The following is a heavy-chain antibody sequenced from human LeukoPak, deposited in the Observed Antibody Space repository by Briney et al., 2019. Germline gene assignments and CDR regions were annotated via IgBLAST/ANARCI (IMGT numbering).Heavy chain of an antibody. J-gene: IGHJ5*02. Sequence: TLSLTCAVSGGSISSGCYSWGCIRQHPGKGLEWIVNIYYSGSTNYNPSLKSRVTTSVDTSNNQFSLKLSSVTAADTAVYYSARETRWIQEETKWFDPWGKGTLVTVSS. CDR1: GGSISSGCYS. V-gene: IGHV4-31*11. D-gene: IGHD5-18*01. CDR3: ARETRWIQEETKWFDP. CDR2: IYYSGST.